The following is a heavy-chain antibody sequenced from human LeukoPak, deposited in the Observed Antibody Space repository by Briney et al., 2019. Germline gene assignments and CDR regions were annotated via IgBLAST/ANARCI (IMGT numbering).Heavy chain of an antibody. J-gene: IGHJ6*02. CDR1: GFTFSSYA. V-gene: IGHV3-23*01. D-gene: IGHD2-15*01. CDR3: AKDIDKDSRTWYSYYGMDV. CDR2: ISGSGDST. Sequence: PGGSLRLSCAASGFTFSSYAMTWVRQAPGKGLEWVSVISGSGDSTYYADSVKGRFTIPRDNSKNTLYLQMNSLRAEDTAVYYCAKDIDKDSRTWYSYYGMDVWGQGTTVTVSS.